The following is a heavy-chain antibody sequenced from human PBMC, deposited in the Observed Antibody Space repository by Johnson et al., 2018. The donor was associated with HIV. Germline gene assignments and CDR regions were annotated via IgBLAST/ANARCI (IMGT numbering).Heavy chain of an antibody. CDR1: GFTFSSYA. CDR2: ISYDGSNK. Sequence: QMLLVESGGGVVQPGRSLRLSCAASGFTFSSYAMHWVRQAPGKGLEWVAVISYDGSNKYYADSVTGRFTISRANSKNTLYLQMNSLRAEDTAVYYCARGDTAMGYDAFDIWGQGTMVTVSS. J-gene: IGHJ3*02. V-gene: IGHV3-30-3*01. CDR3: ARGDTAMGYDAFDI. D-gene: IGHD5-18*01.